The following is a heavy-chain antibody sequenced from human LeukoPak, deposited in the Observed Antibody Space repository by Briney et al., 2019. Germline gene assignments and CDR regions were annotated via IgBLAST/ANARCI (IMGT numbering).Heavy chain of an antibody. CDR2: IYYSGST. D-gene: IGHD4/OR15-4a*01. CDR3: GRHQTMYYGMDV. J-gene: IGHJ6*02. Sequence: PSETLSLTCTVSGGSISSYYWGWIRQPPGKGLEWIGSIYYSGSTYYNPSLKSRVTISVDTSKNQFSLKLGAVTAADTAVYYCGRHQTMYYGMDVWGQGTTVSVSS. CDR1: GGSISSYY. V-gene: IGHV4-39*01.